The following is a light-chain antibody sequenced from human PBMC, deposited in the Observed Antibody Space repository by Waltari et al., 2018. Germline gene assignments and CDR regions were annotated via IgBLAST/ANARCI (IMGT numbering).Light chain of an antibody. J-gene: IGKJ2*01. CDR2: AAS. Sequence: DIQMTQSPSSLSASVGDRVTITCRASQSISSYLNWYQTKPGKAPKLLIYAASSLQSGVPSRFSGSGSATDFTLTSSSLQPEDFATYYCQQSYSTPTFGQGTKLEIK. CDR1: QSISSY. V-gene: IGKV1-39*01. CDR3: QQSYSTPT.